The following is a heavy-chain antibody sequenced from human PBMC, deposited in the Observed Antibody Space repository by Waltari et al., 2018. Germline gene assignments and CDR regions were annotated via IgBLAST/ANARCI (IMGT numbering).Heavy chain of an antibody. CDR1: GYTFTSYD. CDR3: ARMYYDFWSSTPRFDP. D-gene: IGHD3-3*01. CDR2: MNATSGNT. J-gene: IGHJ5*02. V-gene: IGHV1-8*03. Sequence: QVQLVQSGAEVKKPGASVKVSCKASGYTFTSYDINWVRQATVQGLEWMGWMNATSGNTGYDHKFQGRVSITRHTSIRTAYMELSSLRSEDTAVYYCARMYYDFWSSTPRFDPWGQGTLVTVSS.